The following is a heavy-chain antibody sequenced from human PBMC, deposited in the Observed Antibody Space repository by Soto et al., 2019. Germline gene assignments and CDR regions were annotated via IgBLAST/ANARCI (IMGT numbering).Heavy chain of an antibody. D-gene: IGHD3-10*01. CDR3: ERAVNADAFDI. CDR2: MNPNSGNT. CDR1: GYAFTRYD. Sequence: ASVKVSCKASGYAFTRYDINWVRQATGQGLEWMGWMNPNSGNTGYAQKFQGRVTMTRDSSISTAYMEVSSLRFEDTAVYYCERAVNADAFDIWGQGTMVTVSS. V-gene: IGHV1-8*01. J-gene: IGHJ3*02.